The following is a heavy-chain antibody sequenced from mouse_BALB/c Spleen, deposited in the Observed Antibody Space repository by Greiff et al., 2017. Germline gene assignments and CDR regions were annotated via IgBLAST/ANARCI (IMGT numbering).Heavy chain of an antibody. CDR2: TNPGSGGT. CDR1: GYAFTNYL. Sequence: VQLQQSGAELVRPGTSVKVSCKASGYAFTNYLIEWVKQRPGQGLEWIGATNPGSGGTNYNEKFKGKATLTADKSSSTAYMQLSSLTSDDSAVYFCARGDYYFDYWGQGTTLTVSS. CDR3: ARGDYYFDY. V-gene: IGHV1-54*01. J-gene: IGHJ2*01.